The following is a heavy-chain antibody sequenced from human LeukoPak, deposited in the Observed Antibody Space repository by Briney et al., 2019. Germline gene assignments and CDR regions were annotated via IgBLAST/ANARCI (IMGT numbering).Heavy chain of an antibody. J-gene: IGHJ5*02. CDR2: ISYDGSNK. Sequence: GGSLRLSCAASGFTFSSYAMHWVRQAPGKGLEWVAVISYDGSNKYYADSVKGRFTISRDNSKTTLYLQMTSLRAEDTAVYYCARLGTYCSSTSCSSPWGQGTLVTVSS. D-gene: IGHD2-2*01. CDR3: ARLGTYCSSTSCSSP. V-gene: IGHV3-30*01. CDR1: GFTFSSYA.